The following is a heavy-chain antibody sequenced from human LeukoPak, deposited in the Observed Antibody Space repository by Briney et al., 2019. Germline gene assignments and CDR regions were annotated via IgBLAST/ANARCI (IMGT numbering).Heavy chain of an antibody. J-gene: IGHJ4*02. CDR3: ARARGRDSSSWDEDFDY. D-gene: IGHD6-13*01. V-gene: IGHV1-2*02. CDR1: GYTVTGYY. CDR2: INPNSGGT. Sequence: ASVKVSCKASGYTVTGYYMHWVRQAPGQGLEWMGWINPNSGGTNYAQKFQGRVTMTRDTSISTAYMELSRLRSDDTAVYYCARARGRDSSSWDEDFDYWGQGTLVTVSS.